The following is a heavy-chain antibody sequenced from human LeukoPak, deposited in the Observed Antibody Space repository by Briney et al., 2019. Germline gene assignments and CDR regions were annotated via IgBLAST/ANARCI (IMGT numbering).Heavy chain of an antibody. CDR1: GFTFSSYA. CDR2: ISSSGSTI. Sequence: GGSLRLSCAASGFTFSSYAMSWVRQAPGKGLEWVSYISSSGSTIYYADSVKGRFTISRDNAKNSLYLQMNSLRAEDTAVYYCARDDFPPRADYWGQGTLVTVSS. V-gene: IGHV3-48*04. D-gene: IGHD3/OR15-3a*01. CDR3: ARDDFPPRADY. J-gene: IGHJ4*02.